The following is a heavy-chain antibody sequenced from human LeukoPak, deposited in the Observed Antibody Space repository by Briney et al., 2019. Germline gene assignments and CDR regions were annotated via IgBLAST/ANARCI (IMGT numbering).Heavy chain of an antibody. J-gene: IGHJ2*01. CDR2: IYSGGTT. Sequence: PGGSLRHSCAASGFTAGTNYMNWVRQAPGKGLEWVSIIYSGGTTYYTDSVKGRFTISRDNSKNTLYLQMNSLRIEDTAVYYCARVEDHCHCYFHLWPGGALVTVSS. CDR3: ARVEDHCHCYFHL. V-gene: IGHV3-53*01. CDR1: GFTAGTNY. D-gene: IGHD2-21*01.